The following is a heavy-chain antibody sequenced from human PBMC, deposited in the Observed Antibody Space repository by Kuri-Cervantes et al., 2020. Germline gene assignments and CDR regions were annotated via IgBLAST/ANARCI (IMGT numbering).Heavy chain of an antibody. CDR3: ADDYVWGSYLQN. Sequence: SETLSLTCAVSGYSISSCCYWGWIRQPPGKGLEWIGSIYYSGSTYYNPSLKSRVTISVDTSKNQFSLKLSSVTAADTAVYYCADDYVWGSYLQNWGQGTLVTVSS. D-gene: IGHD3-16*02. CDR2: IYYSGST. V-gene: IGHV4-38-2*01. J-gene: IGHJ1*01. CDR1: GYSISSCCY.